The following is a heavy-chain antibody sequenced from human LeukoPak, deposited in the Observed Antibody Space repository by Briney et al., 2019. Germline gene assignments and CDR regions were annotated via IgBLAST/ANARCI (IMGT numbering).Heavy chain of an antibody. CDR2: IYPGDSDT. V-gene: IGHV5-51*01. D-gene: IGHD2-2*01. Sequence: GESLQISCKGSGYSFTNYWIGWVRQVSGKGLEWMGIIYPGDSDTRYSPSFQGQATISADKSISTAYLQWSSLQASDTAMYYCARLDCSTTSCRFDPWGQGTLVTVSS. J-gene: IGHJ5*02. CDR3: ARLDCSTTSCRFDP. CDR1: GYSFTNYW.